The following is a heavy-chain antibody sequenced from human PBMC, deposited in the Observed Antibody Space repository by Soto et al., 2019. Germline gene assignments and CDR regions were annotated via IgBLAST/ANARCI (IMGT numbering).Heavy chain of an antibody. V-gene: IGHV7-4-1*02. CDR1: GYTFTSYG. D-gene: IGHD5-18*01. CDR3: ARYRGYSFGYDY. Sequence: QVQLVQSGSELKKPGASVKVSCKVSGYTFTSYGMHWGRQDPGQVLEWMGWINTNTGNPTYAQGITGRFVFYWDTSVSTAYLPISSLKAADTDVYDCARYRGYSFGYDYWGQGILVTVSS. CDR2: INTNTGNP. J-gene: IGHJ4*02.